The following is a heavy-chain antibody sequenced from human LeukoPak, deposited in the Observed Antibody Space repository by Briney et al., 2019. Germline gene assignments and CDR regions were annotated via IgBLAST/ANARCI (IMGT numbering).Heavy chain of an antibody. CDR3: ARVYQQLVPFDY. J-gene: IGHJ4*02. V-gene: IGHV3-21*04. Sequence: GGSLRLSCAASGFTFSSYSMNWVRQAPGKGLECVSSISSSSSYIYYADSVKGRFTISRDNAKNSLYLQMNSLRAEDTALYYCARVYQQLVPFDYWGQGTLVTVSS. CDR1: GFTFSSYS. D-gene: IGHD6-13*01. CDR2: ISSSSSYI.